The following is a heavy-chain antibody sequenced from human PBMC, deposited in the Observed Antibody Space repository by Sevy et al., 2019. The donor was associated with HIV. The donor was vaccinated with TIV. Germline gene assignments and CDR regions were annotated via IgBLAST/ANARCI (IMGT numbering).Heavy chain of an antibody. Sequence: GGSLRLSCAASAFTFSHHAMHWVRQAPGKGLEWVAFIHFDGSDKYYADSVKGRFTISRDNSKNMLYLQMNSLRAEDTAVYYCAKNTAAAGTGGFHYWGQGTRVTVSS. CDR2: IHFDGSDK. CDR3: AKNTAAAGTGGFHY. CDR1: AFTFSHHA. J-gene: IGHJ4*02. V-gene: IGHV3-30*02. D-gene: IGHD6-13*01.